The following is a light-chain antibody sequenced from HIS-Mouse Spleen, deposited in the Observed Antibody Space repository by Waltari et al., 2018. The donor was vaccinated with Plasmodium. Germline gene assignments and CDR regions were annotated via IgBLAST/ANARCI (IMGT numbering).Light chain of an antibody. CDR2: AAS. J-gene: IGKJ4*01. CDR1: QGISSY. Sequence: DIQMTQSPSSLSASVGDRVTITCRASQGISSYLNWYQQKPGKAPKFMIYAASSLQSGVPSRFSGSGSGTYFTLTISRLQPEDFATYYCQQSYSTPGTFGGGTQVEIK. V-gene: IGKV1-39*01. CDR3: QQSYSTPGT.